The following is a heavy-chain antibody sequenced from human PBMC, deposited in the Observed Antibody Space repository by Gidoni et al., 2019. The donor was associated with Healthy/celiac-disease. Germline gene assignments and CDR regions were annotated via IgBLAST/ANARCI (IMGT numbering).Heavy chain of an antibody. Sequence: QVQPVQSGAEVKKPGSSVKVSCKASGGSFSSYAISWVRQAPGQGLKWMGGIIPIFSTANYAKKFQGRVTITADKSTGTAYMELSSLRSEGTAVYYCASLPGVRYYDSSVDAFDIWGQGTMVTVSS. J-gene: IGHJ3*02. D-gene: IGHD3-22*01. CDR1: GGSFSSYA. V-gene: IGHV1-69*06. CDR3: ASLPGVRYYDSSVDAFDI. CDR2: IIPIFSTA.